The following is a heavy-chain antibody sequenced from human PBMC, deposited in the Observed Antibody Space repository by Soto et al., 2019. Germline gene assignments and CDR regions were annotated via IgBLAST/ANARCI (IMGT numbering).Heavy chain of an antibody. CDR3: AAAMGYSYGYQYFDY. V-gene: IGHV1-58*01. CDR2: IVVGSGNT. J-gene: IGHJ4*02. CDR1: GFAFSISA. Sequence: SVNVSWKAAGFAFSISAVQWGRQARGQRLEWIGWIVVGSGNTNYAQKFQERVTITRDMSTSTAYMELSSLRSEDTAVYYCAAAMGYSYGYQYFDYWGQGTLVTVSS. D-gene: IGHD5-18*01.